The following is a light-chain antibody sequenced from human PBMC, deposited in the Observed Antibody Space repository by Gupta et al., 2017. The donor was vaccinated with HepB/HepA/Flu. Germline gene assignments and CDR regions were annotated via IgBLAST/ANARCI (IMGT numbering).Light chain of an antibody. J-gene: IGKJ2*01. Sequence: DFVMTQYPPSLPVNPGQPASISCRSSQSLLHSNGYNYLDWYLQKPGQSPQLLIYLGSNRASGVPDRFSGSGSGTDFTLKISRVEAEDFGVYYCMQALQSPGFGQGTKLEIK. V-gene: IGKV2-28*01. CDR2: LGS. CDR1: QSLLHSNGYNY. CDR3: MQALQSPG.